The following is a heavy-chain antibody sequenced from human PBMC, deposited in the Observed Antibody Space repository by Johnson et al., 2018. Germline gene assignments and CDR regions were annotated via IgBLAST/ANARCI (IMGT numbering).Heavy chain of an antibody. Sequence: VQLVQSGGGVVQPGMSLRLSCVASEFTFSYFGMHWVRKPPGKGLEWVAGISWNTGNTGYVDSVKGRFTISRNNAKKSLYLQIISLRTYETAFYFCAMKGYCGSNCSPFEYWGQGTLVTVSS. CDR3: AMKGYCGSNCSPFEY. J-gene: IGHJ4*02. CDR2: ISWNTGNT. CDR1: EFTFSYFG. V-gene: IGHV3-9*01. D-gene: IGHD2-21*02.